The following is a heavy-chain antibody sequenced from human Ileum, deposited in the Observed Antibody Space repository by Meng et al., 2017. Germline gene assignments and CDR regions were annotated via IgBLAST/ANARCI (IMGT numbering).Heavy chain of an antibody. D-gene: IGHD6-19*01. CDR1: GYSISSGYY. V-gene: IGHV4-38-2*02. CDR2: IYHSGST. CDR3: ARSGQWLPPYYFDY. J-gene: IGHJ4*02. Sequence: SETLSLTCTVSGYSISSGYYWGWIRQPPGKGLEWIGSIYHSGSTYYNPSLKSRVTISVDTSKNQFSLKLSSVTAADTAVYYCARSGQWLPPYYFDYWGQGTLVTAPQ.